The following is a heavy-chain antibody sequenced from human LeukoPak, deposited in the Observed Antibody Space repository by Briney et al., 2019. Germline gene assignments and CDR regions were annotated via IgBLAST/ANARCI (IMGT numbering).Heavy chain of an antibody. D-gene: IGHD3-10*01. V-gene: IGHV4-34*01. Sequence: SETLSLTCAVYGGSFSDYYWTWIRQPPGKGLGWIGEINHSGSTNYNPSLKSRVTISVDTSKSQFSLKLSSVTAADTAIYYCARGGYYGSGNDFRFDPWGQGTLVTVSS. J-gene: IGHJ5*02. CDR2: INHSGST. CDR3: ARGGYYGSGNDFRFDP. CDR1: GGSFSDYY.